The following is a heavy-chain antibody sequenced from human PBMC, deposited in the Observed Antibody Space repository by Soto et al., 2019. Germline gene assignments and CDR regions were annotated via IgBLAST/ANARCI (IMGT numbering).Heavy chain of an antibody. J-gene: IGHJ5*02. CDR1: GGSISSGGHY. D-gene: IGHD3-3*02. Sequence: PSETLSLTCSVSGGSISSGGHYWSWIRQHPGKGLEWIGYIYYSGSTYYNPSLKSRVTISVDTSKNQFSLKLSSVTAADTAVYYCARVSLALTTKRFDPWGQGTLVTVSS. V-gene: IGHV4-31*03. CDR2: IYYSGST. CDR3: ARVSLALTTKRFDP.